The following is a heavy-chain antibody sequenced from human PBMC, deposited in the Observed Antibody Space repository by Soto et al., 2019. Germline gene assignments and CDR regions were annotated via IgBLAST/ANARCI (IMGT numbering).Heavy chain of an antibody. Sequence: GGSLSLSCAASGFTFTTYAMSWVRQAPGKGLEWVANINQDGSEKHYVDSVKGRFTISRDNARNSMYLQMNSLRVDDTAVYYCSRSLDYWGQGTQVTVSS. J-gene: IGHJ4*02. CDR2: INQDGSEK. CDR3: SRSLDY. V-gene: IGHV3-7*03. CDR1: GFTFTTYA.